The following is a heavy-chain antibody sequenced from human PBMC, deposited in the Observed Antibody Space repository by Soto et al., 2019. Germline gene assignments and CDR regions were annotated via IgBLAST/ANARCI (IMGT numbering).Heavy chain of an antibody. Sequence: QVQLVQSGAEVKKPGASVKVSCKASGYTFTSYYMHWVRQAPGQGLEWMGIINPSGGSTSYAQKFQGRGTMTRDTSTSTVYMELSSLRSEDTAVYYCARSYSSGFPYYYYGMDVWGQGTTVTVSS. CDR1: GYTFTSYY. J-gene: IGHJ6*02. CDR3: ARSYSSGFPYYYYGMDV. CDR2: INPSGGST. V-gene: IGHV1-46*01. D-gene: IGHD6-19*01.